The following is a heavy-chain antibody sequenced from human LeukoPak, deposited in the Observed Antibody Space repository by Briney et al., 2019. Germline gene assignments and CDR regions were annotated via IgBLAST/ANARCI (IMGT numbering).Heavy chain of an antibody. Sequence: PGGSLRLSCAASGFTFSNYGMHWVRQAPGKGLEWVAFIRFDGTSKFYADSVKARFTISRDNSKNALYLQMNSLRAEDTAVYYCAKVGVGDYVWGSYRYIYRWFDPWGQGTLVTVSS. J-gene: IGHJ5*02. D-gene: IGHD3-16*02. V-gene: IGHV3-30*02. CDR1: GFTFSNYG. CDR3: AKVGVGDYVWGSYRYIYRWFDP. CDR2: IRFDGTSK.